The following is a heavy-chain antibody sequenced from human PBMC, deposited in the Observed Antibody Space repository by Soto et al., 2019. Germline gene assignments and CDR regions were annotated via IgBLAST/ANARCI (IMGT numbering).Heavy chain of an antibody. D-gene: IGHD3-22*01. CDR3: ARASYYYDGSGYHGY. CDR2: ISSSSSYI. Sequence: GGSLRVSWAASGFTFSSYSMNWVRQAPGKGLEWVSSISSSSSYIYYADSVKGRFTISRDNAKNSLYLQMNSLRAEDTAVYYCARASYYYDGSGYHGYWGQGTLVTVSS. J-gene: IGHJ4*02. V-gene: IGHV3-21*01. CDR1: GFTFSSYS.